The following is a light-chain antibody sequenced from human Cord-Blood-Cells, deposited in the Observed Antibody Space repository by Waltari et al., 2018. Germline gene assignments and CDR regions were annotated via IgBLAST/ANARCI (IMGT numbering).Light chain of an antibody. Sequence: EIVLTKSPGTLSLSPGERATLSCRAGQSVSRALAWYQQKPGQAPRLLIYGASSRATGIPDRFSGSGSGTDFSLTISRLEPEDFAVYYCQEYVTLPATFGQGTKVEI. CDR2: GAS. CDR1: QSVSRA. J-gene: IGKJ1*01. CDR3: QEYVTLPAT. V-gene: IGKV3-20*01.